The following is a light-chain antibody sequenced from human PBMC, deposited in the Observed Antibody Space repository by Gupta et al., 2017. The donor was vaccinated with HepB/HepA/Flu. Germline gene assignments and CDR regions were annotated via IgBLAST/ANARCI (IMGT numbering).Light chain of an antibody. J-gene: IGLJ1*01. V-gene: IGLV2-14*01. CDR3: SSYTSSYNTLNV. CDR1: SSDVGGYNY. Sequence: QSALTQPAYVSGSPGQSITISCTGTSSDVGGYNYVSWYQQHPGKAPKLMIYDVTNRPSGVSNRFSGSKSGNTASLTISGLQAEDEADYYCSSYTSSYNTLNVFGTGTKVTVL. CDR2: DVT.